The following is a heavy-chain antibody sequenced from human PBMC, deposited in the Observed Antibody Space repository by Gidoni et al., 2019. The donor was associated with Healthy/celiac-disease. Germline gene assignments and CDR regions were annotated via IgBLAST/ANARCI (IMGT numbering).Heavy chain of an antibody. Sequence: EVQLVESGGGLVQPGGSLRLSCSASGFTFSSYAMHWVRQAPGKGLEYVSAISSNGGSTYYADSVNGRFTISRDNSKNTLYLQMSSLRAEDTAVYYCVRWSGSYAFDYWGQGTLVTVSS. CDR1: GFTFSSYA. CDR3: VRWSGSYAFDY. D-gene: IGHD1-26*01. J-gene: IGHJ4*02. CDR2: ISSNGGST. V-gene: IGHV3-64D*06.